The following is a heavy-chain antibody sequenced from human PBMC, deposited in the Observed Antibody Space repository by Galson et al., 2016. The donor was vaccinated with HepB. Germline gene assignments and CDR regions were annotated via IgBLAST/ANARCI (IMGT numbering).Heavy chain of an antibody. CDR3: ARFIASPWNDYYYYGMDV. J-gene: IGHJ6*04. V-gene: IGHV3-30-3*01. CDR2: ISNDGSDK. D-gene: IGHD1-1*01. CDR1: GFIFRSYA. Sequence: SLRLSCADSGFIFRSYAMNWVRQAPGKGLEWLVVISNDGSDKYFADSVKGRFTISRDNSKNTLYLQMNGLRAEDTAVYYCARFIASPWNDYYYYGMDVWGKGTTVTVSS.